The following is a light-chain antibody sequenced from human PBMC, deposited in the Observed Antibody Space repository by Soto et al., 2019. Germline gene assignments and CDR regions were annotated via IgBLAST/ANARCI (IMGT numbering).Light chain of an antibody. V-gene: IGKV3-20*01. Sequence: EIVLTQSPGTLSLSPGETATLSCRASQSLTSSYLAWYQQRPGQAPSLLIYGVSSRATGIPDRFSGSGSGTDFALSITRLEPEDFAVYYFQHYGYSLWKLGQVTKVDIK. CDR1: QSLTSSY. CDR3: QHYGYSLWK. CDR2: GVS. J-gene: IGKJ1*01.